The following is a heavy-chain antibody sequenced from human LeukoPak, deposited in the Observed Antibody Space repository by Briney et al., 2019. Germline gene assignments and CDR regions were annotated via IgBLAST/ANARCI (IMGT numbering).Heavy chain of an antibody. D-gene: IGHD3-3*01. CDR2: IYYSGST. Sequence: PSETLSLTCTVSGGSISSSSSYWGWIRQPPGKGLEWSGSIYYSGSTYYNPSLKSRVTISVDTSKNQFSLKLRSVTAADTAVYYCARGGILGRAPYYYYGMDVWGQGTTVTVSS. J-gene: IGHJ6*02. V-gene: IGHV4-39*01. CDR3: ARGGILGRAPYYYYGMDV. CDR1: GGSISSSSSY.